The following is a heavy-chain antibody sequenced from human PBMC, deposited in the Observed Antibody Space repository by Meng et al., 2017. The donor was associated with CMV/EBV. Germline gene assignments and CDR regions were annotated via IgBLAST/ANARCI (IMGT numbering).Heavy chain of an antibody. CDR3: ARVRTVTTPYYYYYYGMDV. J-gene: IGHJ6*02. Sequence: GESLKISCAASGFIFSDYYMNWIRQAPGKGLEWVSYISSRGDIIHYADSVKGRFTLSRDNAKNSLYLQMNSLRAEDTAVYYCARVRTVTTPYYYYYYGMDVWGQGTTVTVSS. CDR2: ISSRGDII. V-gene: IGHV3-11*04. D-gene: IGHD4-17*01. CDR1: GFIFSDYY.